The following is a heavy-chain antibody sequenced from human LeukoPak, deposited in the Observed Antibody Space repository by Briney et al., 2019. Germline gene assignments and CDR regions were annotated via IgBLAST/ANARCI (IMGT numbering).Heavy chain of an antibody. CDR1: GFTFSDYY. V-gene: IGHV3-11*05. Sequence: PGGSLRLSCAASGFTFSDYYMSWIRQAPGKGLEWVSYISSSSSYTNYADSVKGRFTISRDNAKNSLYLQMNSLRAEDMAVYYCAREGYSSGQFDYWGQGTLVTVSS. J-gene: IGHJ4*02. CDR2: ISSSSSYT. D-gene: IGHD6-19*01. CDR3: AREGYSSGQFDY.